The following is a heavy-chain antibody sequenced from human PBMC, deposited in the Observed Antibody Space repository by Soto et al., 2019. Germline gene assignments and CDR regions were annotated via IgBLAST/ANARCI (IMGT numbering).Heavy chain of an antibody. CDR2: IIPIFGTA. CDR1: GGTFSSYA. CDR3: AEKHGSWATNDY. V-gene: IGHV1-69*06. J-gene: IGHJ4*02. Sequence: ASVKVSCKASGGTFSSYAISWVRQAPGQGLEWMGGIIPIFGTANYAQKFQGRVTITADKSTSTAYMELSSLRSEDTAVYYCAEKHGSWATNDYWGQGTLVTVSS. D-gene: IGHD3-10*01.